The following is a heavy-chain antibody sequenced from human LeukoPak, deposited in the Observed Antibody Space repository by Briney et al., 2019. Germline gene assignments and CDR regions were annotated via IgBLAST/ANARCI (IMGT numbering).Heavy chain of an antibody. V-gene: IGHV1-2*02. CDR2: INPNSGGT. CDR1: GYTFTSYG. CDR3: ARVLQLLFND. Sequence: SVKVSCKASGYTFTSYGISWVRQAPGQGLEWMGWINPNSGGTNYAQKFQGRVTMTRDTSISTAYMELSRLRSDDTAVYYCARVLQLLFNDWGQGTLVTVSS. D-gene: IGHD1-1*01. J-gene: IGHJ4*02.